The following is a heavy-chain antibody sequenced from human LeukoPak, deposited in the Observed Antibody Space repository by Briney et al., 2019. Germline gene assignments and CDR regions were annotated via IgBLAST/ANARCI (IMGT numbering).Heavy chain of an antibody. CDR2: ISSSGTTI. CDR3: ASLRGVNR. Sequence: GGSLRLTCAASGFTFSDYYMSWIRQPPGKGLEWVSYISSSGTTIYYADSVRGRFTVSRDNAKNSLYLQMDSLSAEDTAVYYCASLRGVNRWGQGTLVTVSS. J-gene: IGHJ4*02. D-gene: IGHD3-10*01. V-gene: IGHV3-11*01. CDR1: GFTFSDYY.